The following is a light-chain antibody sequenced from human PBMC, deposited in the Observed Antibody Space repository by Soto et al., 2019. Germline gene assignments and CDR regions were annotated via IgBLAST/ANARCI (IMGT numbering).Light chain of an antibody. CDR2: KAS. V-gene: IGKV1-5*03. CDR3: QPYNSYSWT. CDR1: QTISSW. J-gene: IGKJ1*01. Sequence: IEMSSCPSHLNSSVGDRFTITCRASQTISSWLAWYQQKPGKAPKLLIYKASSLESGVPSRFSGSGSGTEFTLTISSLQPDDFATYYCQPYNSYSWTFGQRSKV.